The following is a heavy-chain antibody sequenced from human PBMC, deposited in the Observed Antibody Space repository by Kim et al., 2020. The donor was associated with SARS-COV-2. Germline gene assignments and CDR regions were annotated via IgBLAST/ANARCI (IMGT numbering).Heavy chain of an antibody. D-gene: IGHD1-1*01. J-gene: IGHJ4*02. Sequence: GGSLRLSCTGSGFTFGDYDMSWFRQAPGKGLEWVGFMRSKAYGGTTEYAASVQGRFTISRDDSKSIAYLQMNSLKTEDTAVYYCTRGLWTRDYYFDYWGQGTLVTVSS. CDR2: MRSKAYGGTT. V-gene: IGHV3-49*03. CDR3: TRGLWTRDYYFDY. CDR1: GFTFGDYD.